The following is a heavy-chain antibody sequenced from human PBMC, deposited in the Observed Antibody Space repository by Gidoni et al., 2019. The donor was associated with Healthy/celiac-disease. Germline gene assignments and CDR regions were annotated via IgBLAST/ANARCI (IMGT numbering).Heavy chain of an antibody. CDR3: ARLAVTKGIDY. V-gene: IGHV3-33*01. Sequence: QVQLVESGGGVVQPGRSLRLSCAAAGFTFSSYGMHWVRQAPGKGLEWVAVIWYDVSNKSYADSVKGRFTISRDNSKNTLYLQMNSLRAEDTAVYYCARLAVTKGIDYWGQGTLVTVSS. CDR2: IWYDVSNK. J-gene: IGHJ4*02. D-gene: IGHD4-17*01. CDR1: GFTFSSYG.